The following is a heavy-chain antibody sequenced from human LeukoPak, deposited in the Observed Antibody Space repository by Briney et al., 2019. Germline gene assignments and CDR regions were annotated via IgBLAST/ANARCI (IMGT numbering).Heavy chain of an antibody. CDR3: ARADSGSSHPSFDY. D-gene: IGHD1-26*01. V-gene: IGHV3-11*01. Sequence: GGSLRLSCAASGFTFSDYYMSWIRQAPGKGLEWVSYISSSGSTIYYADSVKGRFTISRDNARNSLYLQMNSLRAEDTAVYYCARADSGSSHPSFDYWGQGTLVTVSS. CDR2: ISSSGSTI. CDR1: GFTFSDYY. J-gene: IGHJ4*02.